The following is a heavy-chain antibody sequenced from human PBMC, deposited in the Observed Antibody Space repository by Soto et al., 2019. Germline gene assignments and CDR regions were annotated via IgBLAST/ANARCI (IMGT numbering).Heavy chain of an antibody. Sequence: QLQLQESGPGLVKPSETLSLTCTVSGGSISSSSYYWGWIRQPPGKGLEWIGSIYYSGSTYYNPFLKSPVTISVDTPKHPFSLKLSSFTAADTAVYYCARVGYCSSTSCYSPEFTRCGQGTLVTVSS. CDR1: GGSISSSSYY. CDR2: IYYSGST. D-gene: IGHD2-2*01. V-gene: IGHV4-39*01. CDR3: ARVGYCSSTSCYSPEFTR. J-gene: IGHJ4*02.